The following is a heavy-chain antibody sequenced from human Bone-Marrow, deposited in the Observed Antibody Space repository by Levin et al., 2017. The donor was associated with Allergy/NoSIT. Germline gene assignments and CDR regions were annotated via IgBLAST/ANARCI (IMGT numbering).Heavy chain of an antibody. CDR1: GGSISNGGYS. CDR3: ARADCSGGSCYNLYWYFDL. Sequence: SETLSLTCAVSGGSISNGGYSWSWIRQPPGKGLEWIGYIYHSGSTYYNPSLKSRVTISVDRSKNQLSLKLSSVTAADTAVYYCARADCSGGSCYNLYWYFDLWGRGTLVTVSS. CDR2: IYHSGST. J-gene: IGHJ2*01. D-gene: IGHD2-15*01. V-gene: IGHV4-30-2*01.